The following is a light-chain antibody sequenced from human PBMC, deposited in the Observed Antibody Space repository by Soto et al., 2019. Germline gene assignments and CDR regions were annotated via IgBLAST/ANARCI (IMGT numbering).Light chain of an antibody. V-gene: IGLV2-11*01. CDR1: SSDVGGYNY. Sequence: QSSLTQPRSVSGSPGQSVTISCTGTSSDVGGYNYVSWSQQHPGKAPKLIIYDVTKRPSGVPDRFSGSKSGNTASLTISGLQAEDEADYYCCSYAGSPYVFGTGTKVTVL. J-gene: IGLJ1*01. CDR2: DVT. CDR3: CSYAGSPYV.